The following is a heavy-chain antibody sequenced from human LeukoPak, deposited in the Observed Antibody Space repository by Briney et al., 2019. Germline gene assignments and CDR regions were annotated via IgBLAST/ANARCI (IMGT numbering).Heavy chain of an antibody. J-gene: IGHJ1*01. V-gene: IGHV3-7*05. CDR2: IKQDGSEK. Sequence: GGSLRLSCGASVFTFNSYWMSWVRQAPGKGLEWVANIKQDGSEKYYVDSVKGRFTISRDNAKNSLYLQMNSLRAEDTAVYYCARDGITTVPSAEYFQHWGQGTLVTVSS. CDR3: ARDGITTVPSAEYFQH. CDR1: VFTFNSYW. D-gene: IGHD3-10*01.